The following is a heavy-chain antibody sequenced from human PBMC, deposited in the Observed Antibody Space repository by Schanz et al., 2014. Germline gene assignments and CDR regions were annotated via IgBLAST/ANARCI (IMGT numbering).Heavy chain of an antibody. J-gene: IGHJ4*02. V-gene: IGHV1-46*03. CDR1: GGTFSSYA. CDR2: INPSGGGT. CDR3: ARAPTAYCSDTSCLGTPFDY. D-gene: IGHD2-2*01. Sequence: QVHLVQSGAEVKKPGSPVKVSCKSSGGTFSSYAISWVRQAPGQGLEWMGIINPSGGGTSYALRFQDRVTVTRDTSRSTVYMELSSLRSEDTAVYYCARAPTAYCSDTSCLGTPFDYWGQGTLVTVSS.